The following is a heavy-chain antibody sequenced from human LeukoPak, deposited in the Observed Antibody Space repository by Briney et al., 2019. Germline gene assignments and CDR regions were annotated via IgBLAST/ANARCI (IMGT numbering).Heavy chain of an antibody. V-gene: IGHV3-7*01. CDR1: GFTFSNYW. CDR2: IKQDGSEE. Sequence: GGSLRLSCAASGFTFSNYWMSWVRQAPGKGLEWVANIKQDGSEEYYVDSVKGRFTISRDNAKNSLYLQMNSLRVEDTAVYYCAGRGTFGGNDYWGQGTLVTVSS. J-gene: IGHJ4*02. CDR3: AGRGTFGGNDY. D-gene: IGHD3-16*01.